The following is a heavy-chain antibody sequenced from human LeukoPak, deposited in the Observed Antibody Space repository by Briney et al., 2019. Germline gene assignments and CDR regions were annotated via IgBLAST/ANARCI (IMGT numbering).Heavy chain of an antibody. CDR3: TRYSGRTDY. Sequence: GGSLRLSCTSSGFTFGTYAVSWFRQAPGKGLEWVAFIRSKTFGGTTEYAASVKGRFTISRDDSKSIAYLQMNSLKTEDTAVYYCTRYSGRTDYWGQGTLVSLSS. CDR2: IRSKTFGGTT. D-gene: IGHD5-18*01. J-gene: IGHJ4*02. CDR1: GFTFGTYA. V-gene: IGHV3-49*03.